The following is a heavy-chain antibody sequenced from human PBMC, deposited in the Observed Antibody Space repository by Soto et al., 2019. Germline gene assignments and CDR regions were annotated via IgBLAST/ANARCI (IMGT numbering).Heavy chain of an antibody. CDR2: ISPYNGNT. CDR1: GYTFINSA. Sequence: QVQLVQSGGEVKQPGASVRVSCKATGYTFINSAIAWVRQAPGQGLEWMGWISPYNGNTNYAQRVQGRVTITTDTSTSTAYMEIRSLRSDDTAVYYFARDQSSGVFDYWGQGTLLTVS. CDR3: ARDQSSGVFDY. V-gene: IGHV1-18*01. J-gene: IGHJ4*02. D-gene: IGHD3-22*01.